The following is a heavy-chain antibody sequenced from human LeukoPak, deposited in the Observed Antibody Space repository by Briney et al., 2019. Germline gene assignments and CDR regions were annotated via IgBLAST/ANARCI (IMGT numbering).Heavy chain of an antibody. CDR2: IKQDGSEK. V-gene: IGHV3-7*01. D-gene: IGHD6-6*01. CDR1: GVTFSSYW. Sequence: GGSLRLSCAASGVTFSSYWMSWVRQAPGKGLEWVANIKQDGSEKYYVDSVKGRFTISRDNAKNSLYLQVNSLRAEDTAIYYCTRDVTIAARPYYYYYYMDVWGKGTTVTVSS. CDR3: TRDVTIAARPYYYYYYMDV. J-gene: IGHJ6*03.